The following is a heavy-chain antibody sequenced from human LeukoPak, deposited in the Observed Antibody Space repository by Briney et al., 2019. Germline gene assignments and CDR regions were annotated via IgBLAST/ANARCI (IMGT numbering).Heavy chain of an antibody. J-gene: IGHJ4*02. CDR1: EFTFSSYA. CDR3: AKEIAAIGLPAVDH. V-gene: IGHV3-23*01. Sequence: GGSLRLSCAASEFTFSSYAMSWVRQAPGKGLEWVSAISDSGSSTYYADSVKGRFTISRDNSKNTLHLQMNSLGAADTAIYYCAKEIAAIGLPAVDHWGQGTLVTVSS. CDR2: ISDSGSST. D-gene: IGHD6-13*01.